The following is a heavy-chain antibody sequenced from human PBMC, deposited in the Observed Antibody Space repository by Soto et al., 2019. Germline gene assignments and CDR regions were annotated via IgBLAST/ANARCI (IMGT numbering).Heavy chain of an antibody. CDR1: GGSMSSSSYY. V-gene: IGHV4-39*01. D-gene: IGHD2-2*01. J-gene: IGHJ5*02. CDR3: ARHVTTMGWLDP. Sequence: SETLSLTCTVSGGSMSSSSYYWGWLRQPQGKGLEWIGSIYYSGSTYYNPSLKSRVTISVDTSKNQFSLKLSSVTAADTAVYYCARHVTTMGWLDPWGQGTLVTVSS. CDR2: IYYSGST.